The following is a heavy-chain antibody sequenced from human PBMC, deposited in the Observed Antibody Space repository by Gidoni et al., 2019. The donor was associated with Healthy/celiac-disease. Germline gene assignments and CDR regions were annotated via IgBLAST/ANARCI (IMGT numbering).Heavy chain of an antibody. V-gene: IGHV3-9*01. J-gene: IGHJ3*02. CDR3: AIIPFIVVVPAATRNAFDI. CDR1: GFTFDDCA. D-gene: IGHD2-2*01. Sequence: EVQLVESGGGLVQPGGSLILSCAAPGFTFDDCAMPWVRQAPGKGLEWVSGISWNSGSIGYADSVKGRFTISRDNAKNSLYLQMNSLRAEDTALYYCAIIPFIVVVPAATRNAFDIWGQGTMVTVSS. CDR2: ISWNSGSI.